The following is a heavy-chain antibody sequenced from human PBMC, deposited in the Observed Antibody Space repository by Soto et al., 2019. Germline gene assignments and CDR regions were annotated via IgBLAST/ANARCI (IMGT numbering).Heavy chain of an antibody. CDR3: AHDTAMTPGDY. CDR1: GFSLSTSGVG. D-gene: IGHD5-18*01. Sequence: QITLKESGPTLVKPTQTLTLTCTFSGFSLSTSGVGVGWIRQPPGKALEWLALIYWDDDKRYSPSLKSRLTNTKEPSNNQVVLTMTNMDPVDTATYYCAHDTAMTPGDYWGQGTLVTVSS. CDR2: IYWDDDK. J-gene: IGHJ4*02. V-gene: IGHV2-5*02.